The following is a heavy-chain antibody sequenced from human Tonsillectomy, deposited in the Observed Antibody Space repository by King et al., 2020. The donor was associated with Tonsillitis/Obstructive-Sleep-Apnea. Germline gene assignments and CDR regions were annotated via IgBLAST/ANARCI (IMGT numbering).Heavy chain of an antibody. V-gene: IGHV4-59*08. CDR3: ARHVGLNYFDY. CDR1: GGSISSYY. D-gene: IGHD1-26*01. CDR2: IYHSGTA. J-gene: IGHJ4*02. Sequence: QLQASGPGLVKPSETLSLTCTVSGGSISSYYWSWIRQPPGKGLEWIGYIYHSGTANYNPSLKSRVTISIDTSRNQFSLNLKSVTAADSAVYYCARHVGLNYFDYWGQGTLVTVSS.